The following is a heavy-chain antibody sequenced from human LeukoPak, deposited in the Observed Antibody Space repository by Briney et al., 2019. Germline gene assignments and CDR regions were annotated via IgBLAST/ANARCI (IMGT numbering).Heavy chain of an antibody. CDR1: GYTFTIYY. J-gene: IGHJ4*02. V-gene: IGHV1-2*02. D-gene: IGHD2-2*02. CDR2: INPNRCTT. Sequence: GASVKVSCKGSGYTFTIYYMHWVRQPPGQGLEGMEWINPNRCTTNYAQRFQGRVTITRDTSISTAYMELSGLTSDATAVYYCARNPPYCTSTSCYNDYWGQGTLVTVSS. CDR3: ARNPPYCTSTSCYNDY.